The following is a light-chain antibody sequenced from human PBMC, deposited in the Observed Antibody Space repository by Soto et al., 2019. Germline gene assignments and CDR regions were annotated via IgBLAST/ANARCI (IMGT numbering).Light chain of an antibody. CDR1: QSVSSSS. CDR2: GAS. CDR3: QQYGSSPPIT. V-gene: IGKV3-20*01. Sequence: EIVLTQSPGTLSLSPGERSTLSCRASQSVSSSSLAWYQQKPGQAPXLXXYGASSRATGIRDRFSGSVSGTDFTLTISRLEPEDFAVYYGQQYGSSPPITFGQGTRLEIK. J-gene: IGKJ5*01.